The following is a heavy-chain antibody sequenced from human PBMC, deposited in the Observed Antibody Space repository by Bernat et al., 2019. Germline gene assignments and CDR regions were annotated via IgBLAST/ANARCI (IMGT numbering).Heavy chain of an antibody. J-gene: IGHJ4*02. CDR1: GGSISSSSYY. CDR2: IYYSGTT. D-gene: IGHD3-9*01. Sequence: QLQLQESGPGLVKPSETLSLTCTVSGGSISSSSYYWGWIRQPPGKGLEWIGSIYYSGTTYYNPSLKSRLTISLDTSKNQFSLKPSSVTAADTAVYYCARGGYDFLTGFYRAGDFDYWGQGTLVTVSS. V-gene: IGHV4-39*07. CDR3: ARGGYDFLTGFYRAGDFDY.